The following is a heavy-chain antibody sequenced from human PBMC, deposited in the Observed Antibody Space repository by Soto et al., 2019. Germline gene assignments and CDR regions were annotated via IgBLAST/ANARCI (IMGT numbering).Heavy chain of an antibody. CDR1: GGSISSFY. V-gene: IGHV4-59*01. J-gene: IGHJ4*02. D-gene: IGHD6-25*01. CDR3: ARDRSAGGLDS. CDR2: IYHSGRA. Sequence: QEQLQESGPGLVKPSETLSLTCTLSGGSISSFYWSWIRQPPGKGLEWIGHIYHSGRANYNPSLKSRVTLSVDTSRNPCSLKLSSVTAADTAVYFCARDRSAGGLDSWGQGTLVTVSS.